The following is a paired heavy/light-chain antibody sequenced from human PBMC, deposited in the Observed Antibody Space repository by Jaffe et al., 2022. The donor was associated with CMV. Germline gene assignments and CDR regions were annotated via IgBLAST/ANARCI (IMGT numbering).Light chain of an antibody. J-gene: IGLJ3*02. Sequence: QSVLTQPPSASGTPGQRVTVSCSGSSSNIGINAVNWYQQLPGTAPKLLIYSNDQRPSGVPDRFSGSKSGTSASLTISGLQSEDEGDYYCASWDDSLIGLLFGGGTKLTVL. CDR2: SND. CDR1: SSNIGINA. V-gene: IGLV1-44*01. CDR3: ASWDDSLIGLL.
Heavy chain of an antibody. CDR2: INPSAGAT. CDR1: GYTFTTYY. Sequence: QVQLVQSGAEVKKPGASVRLSCKSPGYTFTTYYMNWVRQAPGQGLEWMGVINPSAGATSYAQKFQGRVTMTRDTSTSTVYLELSSLTSEDTAVYYCARRRPPQKSVVRGSYYYYGMDVWGQGTTVTVSS. V-gene: IGHV1-46*01. CDR3: ARRRPPQKSVVRGSYYYYGMDV. J-gene: IGHJ6*02. D-gene: IGHD3-10*02.